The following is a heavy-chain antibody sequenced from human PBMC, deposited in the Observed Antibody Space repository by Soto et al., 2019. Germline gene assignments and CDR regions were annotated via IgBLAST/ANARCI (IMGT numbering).Heavy chain of an antibody. J-gene: IGHJ6*02. CDR1: GGSISSSIYY. V-gene: IGHV4-39*01. CDR3: ARHNPSYYDILTGYQYYYYYYGMDV. D-gene: IGHD3-9*01. CDR2: IYYSGST. Sequence: SETLSLTCTVSGGSISSSIYYWGWIRQPPGKGLEWIGSIYYSGSTYYNPSLKSRVTISVDTSKNQFSLKLSSVTAADTAVYYCARHNPSYYDILTGYQYYYYYYGMDVWGQGTTVTVSS.